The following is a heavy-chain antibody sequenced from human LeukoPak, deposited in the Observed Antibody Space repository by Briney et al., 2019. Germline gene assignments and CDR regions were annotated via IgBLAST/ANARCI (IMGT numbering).Heavy chain of an antibody. CDR2: ISGNGGST. J-gene: IGHJ6*03. CDR3: AECVYGDYDSYYYHYYMDV. D-gene: IGHD4-17*01. CDR1: GFTFSING. V-gene: IGHV3-23*01. Sequence: GGSLRLSCVASGFTFSINGMTWVRQAPGKGLEWVSLISGNGGSTYYADSVKGRFTISRDNSKNTLYLQMNSLRAEDTAVYYCAECVYGDYDSYYYHYYMDVWGKGSTVTVSS.